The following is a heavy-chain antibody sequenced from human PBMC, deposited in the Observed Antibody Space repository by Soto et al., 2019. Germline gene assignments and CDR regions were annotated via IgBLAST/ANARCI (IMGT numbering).Heavy chain of an antibody. Sequence: QVQLQESGPGLVKPSQTLSLTCTVSGGSISSGGYYWSWIRQHPGKGLEWIGYIYYSGSTYYNPCLKSRVTISVDTSKNQFSLKLSSVTAADTAVYYCARDLSLRSDAFDIWGQGTMVTVSS. CDR2: IYYSGST. D-gene: IGHD4-17*01. CDR1: GGSISSGGYY. V-gene: IGHV4-31*03. J-gene: IGHJ3*02. CDR3: ARDLSLRSDAFDI.